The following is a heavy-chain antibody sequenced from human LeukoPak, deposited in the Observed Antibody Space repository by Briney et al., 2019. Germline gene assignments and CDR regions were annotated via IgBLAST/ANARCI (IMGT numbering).Heavy chain of an antibody. CDR3: ARCFINYDSSGNHAFDV. D-gene: IGHD3-22*01. J-gene: IGHJ3*01. CDR2: FYHGDNT. CDR1: GYSISSGYY. Sequence: PSETLSLTCAVPGYSISSGYYWGWIRQPPGKGLEWVGSFYHGDNTYYNQSLKTRVTISVDTSKNQFSLTLSSVTVADTAVYYCARCFINYDSSGNHAFDVWGPGTMVTVSS. V-gene: IGHV4-38-2*01.